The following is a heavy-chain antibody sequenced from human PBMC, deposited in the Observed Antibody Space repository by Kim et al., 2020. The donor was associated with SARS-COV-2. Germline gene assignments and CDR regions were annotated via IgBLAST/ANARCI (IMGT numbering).Heavy chain of an antibody. CDR1: GGTFSSYA. V-gene: IGHV1-69*13. J-gene: IGHJ3*02. CDR3: ARTPKRRDGYNFDI. D-gene: IGHD5-12*01. CDR2: IIPIFGTA. Sequence: SVKVSCKASGGTFSSYAISWVRQAPGQGLEWMGGIIPIFGTANYAQKFQGRVTITADESTSTAYMELSSLRSEDTAVYYCARTPKRRDGYNFDIWGQGTMVTVSS.